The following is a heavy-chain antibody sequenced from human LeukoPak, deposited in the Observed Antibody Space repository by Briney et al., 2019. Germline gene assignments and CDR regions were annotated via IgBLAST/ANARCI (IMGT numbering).Heavy chain of an antibody. V-gene: IGHV4-39*01. CDR2: TYYGGST. Sequence: ASESLSLTCTVSGGSISRSSYYWGWIRQPPGKGLEWIGSTYYGGSTYYSPSLKSRVTISVDTSKTHFSLRLSSVTAADTAMYYCARHQWLESNCFDPWGQGTLVTVS. D-gene: IGHD6-19*01. J-gene: IGHJ5*02. CDR1: GGSISRSSYY. CDR3: ARHQWLESNCFDP.